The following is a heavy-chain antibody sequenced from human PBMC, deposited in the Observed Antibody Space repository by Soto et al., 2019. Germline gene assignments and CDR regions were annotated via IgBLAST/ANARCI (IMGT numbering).Heavy chain of an antibody. J-gene: IGHJ6*02. CDR1: GGTFSSYA. Sequence: QVQLVQSGAEVKKPGSSVKVSCKASGGTFSSYAISWVRQAPGQGLEWMGGIIPIFGTANYAQKFQGRVTITADESTSTAYRELSSVRSVDTAVYYCAGEVSVGYYYDYGMDVWGQGTTVTVSS. D-gene: IGHD2-21*01. CDR2: IIPIFGTA. CDR3: AGEVSVGYYYDYGMDV. V-gene: IGHV1-69*12.